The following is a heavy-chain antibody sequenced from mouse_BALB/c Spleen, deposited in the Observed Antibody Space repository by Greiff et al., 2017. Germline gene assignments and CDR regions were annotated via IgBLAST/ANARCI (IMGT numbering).Heavy chain of an antibody. V-gene: IGHV1-87*01. CDR3: ARGGYYGSSYVGAMDY. CDR2: IYPGDGDT. CDR1: GYTFTSYW. D-gene: IGHD1-1*01. Sequence: VQLQQSGAELARPGASVKLSCKASGYTFTSYWMQWVKQRPGQGLEWIGAIYPGDGDTRYTQKFKGKATLTADKSSSTAYMQLSSLASEDSAVYYCARGGYYGSSYVGAMDYWGQGTSVTVSS. J-gene: IGHJ4*01.